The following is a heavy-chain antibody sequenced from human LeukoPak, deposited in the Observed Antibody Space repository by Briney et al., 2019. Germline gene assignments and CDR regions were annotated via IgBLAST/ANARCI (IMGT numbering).Heavy chain of an antibody. D-gene: IGHD5/OR15-5a*01. CDR3: ARDRSWSTFDY. Sequence: SETLSLTCTVSGGSISSGSYYWSWIRQPAGKGLEWIGRIYTSGSTNYNPSLKSRVTISVDTSKNQFSLKLSSVTAADTAVYYSARDRSWSTFDYWGQGTLVTVSS. V-gene: IGHV4-61*02. CDR1: GGSISSGSYY. CDR2: IYTSGST. J-gene: IGHJ4*02.